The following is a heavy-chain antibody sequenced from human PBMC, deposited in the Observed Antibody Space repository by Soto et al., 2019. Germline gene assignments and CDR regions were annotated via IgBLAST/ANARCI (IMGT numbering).Heavy chain of an antibody. CDR2: IRSSSSYI. J-gene: IGHJ4*02. Sequence: EVQLVESGGGLVKPGGSLRLSCAASGFTFSSYSMNWVRQAPGKGLEWVSSIRSSSSYIYYADSVKGRFTISRDNAKNSLYLQMNSLRAEDTAVYYCARSNEQQLGVTDYWGQGTLVTVSS. V-gene: IGHV3-21*01. CDR1: GFTFSSYS. CDR3: ARSNEQQLGVTDY. D-gene: IGHD6-13*01.